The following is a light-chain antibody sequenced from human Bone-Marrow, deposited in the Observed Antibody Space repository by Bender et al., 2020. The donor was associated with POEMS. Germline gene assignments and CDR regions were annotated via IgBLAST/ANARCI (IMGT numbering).Light chain of an antibody. CDR2: EVS. CDR1: SSDVGIYNR. J-gene: IGLJ3*02. Sequence: QSALSQPPSVSGSPGQSVTISCTGTSSDVGIYNRVSWYQQPPGTAPKLMIYEVSNRPSGVSNRFSGSKSGNTASLTISGLQAEDEADYYCGSYTSTSWVFGGGTRLTVL. CDR3: GSYTSTSWV. V-gene: IGLV2-18*02.